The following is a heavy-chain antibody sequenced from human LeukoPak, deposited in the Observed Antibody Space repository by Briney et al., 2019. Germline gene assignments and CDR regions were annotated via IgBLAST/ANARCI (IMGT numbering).Heavy chain of an antibody. CDR3: ARGTGYSGYDLLDY. D-gene: IGHD5-12*01. V-gene: IGHV3-48*04. J-gene: IGHJ4*02. Sequence: GGSLRLSCAASGFTFSSYSMNWVRQAPGKGLEWVSSISSRSSTIYYTDSVKGRFTISRDNAKNSVYLQMNSLRAEDTAVYYCARGTGYSGYDLLDYWGQGTLVTVSS. CDR2: ISSRSSTI. CDR1: GFTFSSYS.